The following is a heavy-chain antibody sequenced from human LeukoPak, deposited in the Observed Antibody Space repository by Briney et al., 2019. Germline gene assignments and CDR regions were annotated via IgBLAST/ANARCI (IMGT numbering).Heavy chain of an antibody. Sequence: PGGSLRLSCAASGFTFNNYGMHWVRQAPGKGLEWVAFIWYDGSNKYYADSVKGRFTNSRDNSKNTLYLQMSSLRAEDTAVYYCAKAWSYCSSTSCSAPGYWGQGTLVTVSS. CDR2: IWYDGSNK. CDR1: GFTFNNYG. CDR3: AKAWSYCSSTSCSAPGY. D-gene: IGHD2-2*01. V-gene: IGHV3-30*02. J-gene: IGHJ4*02.